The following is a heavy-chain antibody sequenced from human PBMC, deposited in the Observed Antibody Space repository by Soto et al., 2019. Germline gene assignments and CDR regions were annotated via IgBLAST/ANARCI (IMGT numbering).Heavy chain of an antibody. CDR2: ISSDGRS. Sequence: EVQLVESGGGLVQPGGSLRLSCAASGLAVSSNYMSWVRQAPGGGLEWVSVISSDGRSYYADSVKGRFTISRDNAKDTLYLQMNSLRAEDTAVYYCARVAAAGPFDYWGQGTLVTVSS. D-gene: IGHD6-13*01. CDR3: ARVAAAGPFDY. V-gene: IGHV3-66*01. J-gene: IGHJ4*02. CDR1: GLAVSSNY.